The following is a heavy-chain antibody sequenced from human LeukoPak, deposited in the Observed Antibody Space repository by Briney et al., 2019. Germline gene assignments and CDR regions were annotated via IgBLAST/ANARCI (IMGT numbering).Heavy chain of an antibody. V-gene: IGHV1-46*01. J-gene: IGHJ4*02. CDR2: INPSGGST. Sequence: ASVKVSCTASGYTFTSYYMHWVRQAPGQGLEWMGIINPSGGSTSYAQKFQGRVTMTRDTSTSTVYMELSSLRSEDTAVYYCARDQVGEAMFDYWGQGTLVTVSS. CDR1: GYTFTSYY. CDR3: ARDQVGEAMFDY. D-gene: IGHD1-26*01.